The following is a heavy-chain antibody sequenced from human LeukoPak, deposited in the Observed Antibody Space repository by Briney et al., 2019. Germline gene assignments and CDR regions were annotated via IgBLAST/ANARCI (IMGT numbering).Heavy chain of an antibody. CDR1: GFTFGDYA. CDR2: IRSKAYGGTT. V-gene: IGHV3-49*04. CDR3: TTRIVGNRDY. D-gene: IGHD1-26*01. Sequence: SGGSLRLSCTASGFTFGDYAMSWVRQAPGKGLEWVGFIRSKAYGGTTEYAASVKGRFTISRDDSKNTLYLQMNSLKTEDTAVYYCTTRIVGNRDYWGQGTLVTVSS. J-gene: IGHJ4*02.